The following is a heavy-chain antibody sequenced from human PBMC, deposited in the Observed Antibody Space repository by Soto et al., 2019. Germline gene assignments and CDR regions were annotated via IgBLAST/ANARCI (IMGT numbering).Heavy chain of an antibody. CDR1: GFTFDDYA. J-gene: IGHJ2*01. Sequence: GGSLRLSCAASGFTFDDYAMHWVRQAPGKGLEWVSGISWNSGSIGYADSVKGRFTISRDNAKNSLYLQMNSLRAEDTALYYCAKAPMAGGESGYFDLWGRGTLVTVSS. D-gene: IGHD2-15*01. V-gene: IGHV3-9*01. CDR2: ISWNSGSI. CDR3: AKAPMAGGESGYFDL.